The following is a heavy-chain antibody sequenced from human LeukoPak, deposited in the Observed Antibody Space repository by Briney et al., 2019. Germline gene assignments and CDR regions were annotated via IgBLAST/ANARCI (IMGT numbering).Heavy chain of an antibody. J-gene: IGHJ4*02. V-gene: IGHV3-30*02. Sequence: GSLRPPRAASGFTLQKYSLNLVPQAPGQGLGGVAFFRDDGSDNHYAESVKGRFTISRDNSKNTLYLQMNSLRAEDTAVYYCAKALEVFWSGYYNPFDYWGRGTLVTVSS. CDR2: FRDDGSDN. CDR3: AKALEVFWSGYYNPFDY. CDR1: GFTLQKYS. D-gene: IGHD3-3*01.